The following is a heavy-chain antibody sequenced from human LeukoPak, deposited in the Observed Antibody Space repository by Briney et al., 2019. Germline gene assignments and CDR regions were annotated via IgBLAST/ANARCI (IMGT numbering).Heavy chain of an antibody. Sequence: PSETLSLTCTVSGGSISSSSYYWGWIRQPPGKGLEWIGSIYYSGSTYYNPSLKSRVTISVDTSKNQFSLKLSSVTAADTAVYYCAREGLGQWPFFDYWGQGTLVTVSS. CDR3: AREGLGQWPFFDY. V-gene: IGHV4-39*07. CDR2: IYYSGST. CDR1: GGSISSSSYY. J-gene: IGHJ4*02. D-gene: IGHD6-19*01.